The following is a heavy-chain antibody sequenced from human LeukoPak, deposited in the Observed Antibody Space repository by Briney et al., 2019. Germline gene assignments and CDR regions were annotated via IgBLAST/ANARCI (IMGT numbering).Heavy chain of an antibody. J-gene: IGHJ4*02. CDR3: AKDVGKWESLHFFDY. V-gene: IGHV3-23*01. CDR2: ISGSGAST. D-gene: IGHD1-26*01. Sequence: GGSLRLSCLTSGFTLSTNAMSWVRQAPGKGLEWISGISGSGASTYYADSVKGRFTISRDDSRNTLYLQMNSLRGDDTAVYYCAKDVGKWESLHFFDYWGQETLVTVSS. CDR1: GFTLSTNA.